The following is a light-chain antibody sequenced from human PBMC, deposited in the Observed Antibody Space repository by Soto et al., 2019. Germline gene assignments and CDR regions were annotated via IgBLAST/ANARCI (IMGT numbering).Light chain of an antibody. Sequence: DIQMTQYPSSLSASLGDRVTITCRASRTIDNYLNWYQQKPGRAPELLVYATSSLQSGVPSRFTGGGSGTHFTLTISGLQPEDFATYFCQQSYNTPITFGQVTRLEI. CDR1: RTIDNY. V-gene: IGKV1-39*01. CDR3: QQSYNTPIT. J-gene: IGKJ5*01. CDR2: ATS.